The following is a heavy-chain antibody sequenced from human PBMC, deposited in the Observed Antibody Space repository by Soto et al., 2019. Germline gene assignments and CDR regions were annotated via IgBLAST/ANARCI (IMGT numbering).Heavy chain of an antibody. J-gene: IGHJ4*02. D-gene: IGHD1-26*01. V-gene: IGHV3-23*01. CDR2: ISARGGSS. CDR1: GFSFSSYA. CDR3: AKGSIESSASVDH. Sequence: EVQLLESGGGLVQPGGSLRLACAASGFSFSSYAMVWVRQAPGKGLEWVSAISARGGSSYFADSVKGRFTISRDNSKNVLYLEMNSLRAEDTAPDFCAKGSIESSASVDHGGQGTLVLVSS.